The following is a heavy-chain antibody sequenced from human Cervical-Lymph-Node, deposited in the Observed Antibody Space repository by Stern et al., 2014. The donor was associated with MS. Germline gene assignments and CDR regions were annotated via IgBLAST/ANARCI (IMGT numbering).Heavy chain of an antibody. CDR3: AGSTYRAVDY. D-gene: IGHD2-2*01. CDR2: IYHSGSS. Sequence: QLQESGPGLVKPSETLSLTCTVSGGSISSYYWSWIRQPPGKGLEWIGDIYHSGSSNYNPSLKSRVTISMDTSKTQFSLKLRFVAAVDTAVYYCAGSTYRAVDYWGQGTLVTVSS. V-gene: IGHV4-59*08. CDR1: GGSISSYY. J-gene: IGHJ4*02.